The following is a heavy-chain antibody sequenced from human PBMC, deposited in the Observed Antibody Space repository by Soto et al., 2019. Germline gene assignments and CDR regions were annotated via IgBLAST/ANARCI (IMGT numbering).Heavy chain of an antibody. CDR3: ARHHPLSAAGTFDF. CDR2: IYYSGTT. Sequence: SETLSLTCTVSGASISSPSYYWGWIRLSPGKGLEWLGSIYYSGTTHYNPSLKSRVSLSVDTSKIQFSLNVASVTAADTAVYYCARHHPLSAAGTFDFWGLGTLVTVSS. J-gene: IGHJ4*02. V-gene: IGHV4-39*01. CDR1: GASISSPSYY. D-gene: IGHD6-25*01.